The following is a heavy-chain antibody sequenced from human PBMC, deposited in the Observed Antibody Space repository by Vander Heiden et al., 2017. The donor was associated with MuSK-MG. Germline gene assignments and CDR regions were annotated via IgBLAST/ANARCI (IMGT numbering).Heavy chain of an antibody. CDR1: GFTFSRYA. CDR3: AREGQYSSSWTGAFDY. D-gene: IGHD6-13*01. CDR2: ISYDGSNK. J-gene: IGHJ4*02. Sequence: QVQLVESGGGVVQPGMSLRLYCAASGFTFSRYAMHWVRQAPGKGLEWVAVISYDGSNKYYADSVKGRFTISRDNSKNTLYLQMNSLRAEDTAVYYCAREGQYSSSWTGAFDYWGQGTLVTVSS. V-gene: IGHV3-30*04.